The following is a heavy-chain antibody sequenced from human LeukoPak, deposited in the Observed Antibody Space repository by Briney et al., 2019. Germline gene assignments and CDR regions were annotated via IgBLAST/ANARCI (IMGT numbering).Heavy chain of an antibody. CDR2: INHSGST. Sequence: SETLSLTCAAYGGSFSGYYWSWIRQPPGKGLEWIGEINHSGSTNYNPSLKSRVTISVDTSKNQFSLKLSSVTAADTAVYYCATAVADNFDYWGQGTLVTVSS. D-gene: IGHD6-19*01. J-gene: IGHJ4*02. CDR3: ATAVADNFDY. CDR1: GGSFSGYY. V-gene: IGHV4-34*01.